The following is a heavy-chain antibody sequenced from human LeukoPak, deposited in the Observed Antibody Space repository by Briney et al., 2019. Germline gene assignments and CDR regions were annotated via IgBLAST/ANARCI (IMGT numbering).Heavy chain of an antibody. J-gene: IGHJ4*02. CDR3: AADVIVGATKDFDY. CDR2: IIPNLGIA. D-gene: IGHD1-26*01. V-gene: IGHV1-69*04. CDR1: GGTFSSYA. Sequence: SVKVSCKASGGTFSSYAISWVRQAPGQGLEWMGRIIPNLGIANYAQKFQGRVTITADKSTSTAYMELSSLRSEDTAVYYCAADVIVGATKDFDYWGQRTLVTVSS.